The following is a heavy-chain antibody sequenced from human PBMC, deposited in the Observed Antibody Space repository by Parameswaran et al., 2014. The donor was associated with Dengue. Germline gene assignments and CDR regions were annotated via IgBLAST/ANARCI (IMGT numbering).Heavy chain of an antibody. CDR3: ATHSSSWSYNWFDP. CDR2: IKQDGSEK. J-gene: IGHJ5*02. V-gene: IGHV3-7*01. Sequence: VRQAPGKGLEWVANIKQDGSEKYYVDSVKGRFTISRDNAKNSLYLQMNSLRAEDTAVYYCATHSSSWSYNWFDPWGQGTLVTVSS. D-gene: IGHD6-13*01.